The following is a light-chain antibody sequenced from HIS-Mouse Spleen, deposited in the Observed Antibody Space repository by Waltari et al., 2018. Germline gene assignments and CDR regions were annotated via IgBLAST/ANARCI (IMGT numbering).Light chain of an antibody. Sequence: QSALTQPASVSGSPRQSTTISCPRTSSYVGGYNYVSWYQQHPGKAPKLMIYEVSNRPSGVSNRFSGSKSGNTASLTISGLQAEDEADYYCSSYTSSSTWVFGGGTKLTVL. CDR2: EVS. J-gene: IGLJ3*02. CDR1: SSYVGGYNY. CDR3: SSYTSSSTWV. V-gene: IGLV2-14*01.